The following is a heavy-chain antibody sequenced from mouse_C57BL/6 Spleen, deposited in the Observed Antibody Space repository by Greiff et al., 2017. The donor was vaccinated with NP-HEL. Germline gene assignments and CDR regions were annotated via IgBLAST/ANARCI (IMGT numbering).Heavy chain of an antibody. CDR3: ARDGTTDNYWYFDV. Sequence: EVQLQQSGPGMVKPSQSLSLTCTVTGYSITSGYDWHWIRHFPGNKLEWMGYISYSGSTNYNPSLKSRISITHDTSKNHFFLKLNSVTTEDTATYYCARDGTTDNYWYFDVWGTGTTVTVSS. V-gene: IGHV3-1*01. CDR1: GYSITSGYD. CDR2: ISYSGST. D-gene: IGHD1-1*01. J-gene: IGHJ1*03.